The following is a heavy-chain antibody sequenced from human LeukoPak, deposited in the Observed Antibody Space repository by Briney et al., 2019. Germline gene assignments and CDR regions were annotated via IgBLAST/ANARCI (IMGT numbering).Heavy chain of an antibody. Sequence: ASVKVSCRASGYTFSGYFMHWVRQAPGQGLEWMGWIYPNSGGTKYAQKFQGRVTMTRDTSISTIYMEPSSLRSDDTAVYYCARFSGSSNFDYWGQGTLVTVPS. CDR3: ARFSGSSNFDY. D-gene: IGHD1-26*01. J-gene: IGHJ4*02. V-gene: IGHV1-2*02. CDR1: GYTFSGYF. CDR2: IYPNSGGT.